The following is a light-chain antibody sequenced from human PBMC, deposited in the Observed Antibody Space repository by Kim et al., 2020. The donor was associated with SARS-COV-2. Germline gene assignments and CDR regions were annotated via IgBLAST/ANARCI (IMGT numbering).Light chain of an antibody. J-gene: IGLJ2*01. CDR1: SSDVGAHNY. CDR2: DVS. Sequence: SPGQSVPISCPGTSSDVGAHNYVSWYQHHPGKAPKLMIYDVSRRPSGISNRFSGSKSGNTASLTISGLQAEDEADYYCSSYTGSVVFGGGTQLTV. CDR3: SSYTGSVV. V-gene: IGLV2-14*03.